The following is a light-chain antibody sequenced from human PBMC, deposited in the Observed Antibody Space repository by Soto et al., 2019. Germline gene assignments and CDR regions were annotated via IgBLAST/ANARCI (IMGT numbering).Light chain of an antibody. Sequence: EVVLTQSPATLSLFPGESATLSCRASATISNQLAWYQQKPGQAPRLLMYDASHRVTGIPARFSGSGSGTDFTLIISSLEPADFAVYYCQHRSDWPPICTFGQGTKVDIK. CDR3: QHRSDWPPICT. CDR1: ATISNQ. J-gene: IGKJ2*02. V-gene: IGKV3-11*01. CDR2: DAS.